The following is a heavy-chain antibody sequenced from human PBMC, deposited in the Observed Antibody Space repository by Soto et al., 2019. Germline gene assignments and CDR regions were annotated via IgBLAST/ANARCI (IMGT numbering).Heavy chain of an antibody. Sequence: ASVKVSCKASGYTFTSYGISWVRQAPGQGLEWMGWISAYNGNTNYAQKLQGRVTMTTDTSTSTAYMELRSLRSDDTAVYYCARNRALGPYSASYYYGMDVWSQGTTVTVSS. CDR2: ISAYNGNT. D-gene: IGHD2-15*01. V-gene: IGHV1-18*04. CDR3: ARNRALGPYSASYYYGMDV. CDR1: GYTFTSYG. J-gene: IGHJ6*02.